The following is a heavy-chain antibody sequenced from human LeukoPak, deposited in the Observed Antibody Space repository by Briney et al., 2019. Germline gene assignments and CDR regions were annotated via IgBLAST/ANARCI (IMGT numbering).Heavy chain of an antibody. Sequence: GTSLRLSCGASGLTFSSYAMHWVRQAPGKGLEWVAVISYDGSNKYYADSVKGRFTISRDNSENTLYLQVNSLRAEDTAVYYCARSRYCSGGSCYFGSWFDPWGQGILVTVSS. CDR2: ISYDGSNK. J-gene: IGHJ5*02. V-gene: IGHV3-30-3*01. D-gene: IGHD2-15*01. CDR1: GLTFSSYA. CDR3: ARSRYCSGGSCYFGSWFDP.